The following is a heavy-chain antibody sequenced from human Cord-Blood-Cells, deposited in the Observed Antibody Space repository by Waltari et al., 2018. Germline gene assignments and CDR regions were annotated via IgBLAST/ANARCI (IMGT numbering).Heavy chain of an antibody. CDR2: IYTSGST. V-gene: IGHV4-61*09. D-gene: IGHD7-27*01. J-gene: IGHJ3*02. Sequence: QVQLQESGPGLVKPSQTLSLTCTVSAGSIRSGSYYWSWIRQPAGKGLEWIGYIYTSGSTNYNPSLKSRVTISVDTSKNQFSLKLSSVTAADTAVYYCARDNSGDDAFDIWGQGTMVTVSS. CDR1: AGSIRSGSYY. CDR3: ARDNSGDDAFDI.